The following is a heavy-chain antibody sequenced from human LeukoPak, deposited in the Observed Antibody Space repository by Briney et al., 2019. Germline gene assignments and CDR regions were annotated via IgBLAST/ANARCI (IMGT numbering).Heavy chain of an antibody. CDR2: IYSSGST. CDR1: GGSIATYY. D-gene: IGHD1-1*01. CDR3: ARLEAY. J-gene: IGHJ4*02. Sequence: PSETLSLTCTVSGGSIATYYWSWIRQPPGKGLEWIGYIYSSGSTNYNPSLKSRVTISVDTSKNQFSLKLSSVTAADTAVYYCARLEAYWGQGTLVTVSS. V-gene: IGHV4-4*08.